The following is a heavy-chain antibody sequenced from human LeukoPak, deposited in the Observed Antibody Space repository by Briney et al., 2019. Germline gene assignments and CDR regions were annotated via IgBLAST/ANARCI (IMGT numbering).Heavy chain of an antibody. Sequence: PSETLSLTCAVYGGSSSGYYWSWIRQPPGKGLEWIGEINHSGSTNYNPSLKSRVTISVDTSKNQFSLKLSSVTAADTAVYYCARDLGRPYGSGSYYNWFDPWGQGTLVTVSS. V-gene: IGHV4-34*01. CDR2: INHSGST. D-gene: IGHD3-10*01. J-gene: IGHJ5*02. CDR3: ARDLGRPYGSGSYYNWFDP. CDR1: GGSSSGYY.